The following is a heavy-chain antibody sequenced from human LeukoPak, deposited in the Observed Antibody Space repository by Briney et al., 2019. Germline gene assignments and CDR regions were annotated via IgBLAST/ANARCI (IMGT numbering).Heavy chain of an antibody. J-gene: IGHJ4*02. D-gene: IGHD2-15*01. CDR2: IFYRGST. Sequence: ESSETLSLTCTVSGGSINSSFHYWGWIRQPPGSGLEWIGNIFYRGSTYYNPSLQSRVTLSVDTSKNQFSLILSSVTAADTAIYYCARYSESEAFDYWGQGTLVPV. CDR3: ARYSESEAFDY. V-gene: IGHV4-39*07. CDR1: GGSINSSFHY.